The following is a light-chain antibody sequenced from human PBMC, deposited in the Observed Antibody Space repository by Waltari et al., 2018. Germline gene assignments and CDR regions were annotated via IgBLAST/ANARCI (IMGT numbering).Light chain of an antibody. Sequence: QSALTQPASVSGSPGQSITITCTGPNFDVGGHNFVPWYQQHPVKAPKLLFLEVRNRPSGISVRFSGSKSGNTAYLTISGLQAEDEADYYCSSYRSSAIVVFGGGTKVTVL. CDR3: SSYRSSAIVV. J-gene: IGLJ2*01. CDR1: NFDVGGHNF. V-gene: IGLV2-14*01. CDR2: EVR.